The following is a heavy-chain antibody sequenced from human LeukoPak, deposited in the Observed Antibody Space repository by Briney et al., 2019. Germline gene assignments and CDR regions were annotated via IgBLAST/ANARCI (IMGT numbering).Heavy chain of an antibody. CDR3: ARQGRSGTNLYRFDY. CDR1: GCSINSYF. J-gene: IGHJ4*02. D-gene: IGHD3-10*01. Sequence: TSETLSLTCTVSGCSINSYFCGWIRQPPGKGLEWIGYIYYTGITDYNPALMTRITISVDTSKNQFSPKLTSVAPADTAVYYSARQGRSGTNLYRFDYWGPGTLVTVSS. CDR2: IYYTGIT. V-gene: IGHV4-59*08.